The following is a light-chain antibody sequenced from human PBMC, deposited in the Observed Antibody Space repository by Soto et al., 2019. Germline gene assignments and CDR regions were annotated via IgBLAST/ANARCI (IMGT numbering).Light chain of an antibody. CDR3: SSYTDRKHLV. J-gene: IGLJ1*01. CDR1: SSDVGGYNY. V-gene: IGLV2-11*01. CDR2: DVS. Sequence: QSVLTQPRSVSGSPGQSVTISCTGTSSDVGGYNYVSWYQQHPGKAPKLMIYDVSKRPSGVPDRFSGSKSGNTASLTISGLQAEDEADYYCSSYTDRKHLVFGTGTKVTVL.